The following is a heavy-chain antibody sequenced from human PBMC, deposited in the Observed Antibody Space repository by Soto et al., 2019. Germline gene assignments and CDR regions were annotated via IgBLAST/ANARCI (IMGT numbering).Heavy chain of an antibody. V-gene: IGHV3-48*01. Sequence: TGGFLRLSCAASGFTFSSYSMNWVRQAPGKGLEWVSYISSSSSTIYYADSVKGRFTISRDNAKNSLYLQMNSLRAEDTAVYYCARDKKLELRMVYAFDIWGQGTMVTVSS. D-gene: IGHD1-7*01. J-gene: IGHJ3*02. CDR1: GFTFSSYS. CDR2: ISSSSSTI. CDR3: ARDKKLELRMVYAFDI.